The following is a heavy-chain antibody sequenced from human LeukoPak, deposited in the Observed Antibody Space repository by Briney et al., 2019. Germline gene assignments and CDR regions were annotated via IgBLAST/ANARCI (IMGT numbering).Heavy chain of an antibody. V-gene: IGHV4-59*01. D-gene: IGHD3-10*01. J-gene: IGHJ6*02. CDR2: VYYSGST. Sequence: SETLSLTCTVSGGSISSYYWSWIRQPPGKGLEWIGYVYYSGSTNYNPSLESRVTISVDTSKNQFSLKLSSVTAADTAVYYCARDSRSYYGSGANGMDVWGQGTTVTVSS. CDR1: GGSISSYY. CDR3: ARDSRSYYGSGANGMDV.